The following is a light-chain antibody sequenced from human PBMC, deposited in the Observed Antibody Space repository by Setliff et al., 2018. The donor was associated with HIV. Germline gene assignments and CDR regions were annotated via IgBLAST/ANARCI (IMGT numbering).Light chain of an antibody. CDR3: CSYAGSSSFQ. CDR1: NSDVGSYNL. V-gene: IGLV2-23*02. CDR2: EDN. Sequence: QSALTQPASVSGSPGQSTTITCTGTNSDVGSYNLVSWYQHHPGKAPNLIIYEDNKRPSGVSNRFSGSKSGHTASLTISGLQAEDEADYHCCSYAGSSSFQFGGGTKVTVL. J-gene: IGLJ2*01.